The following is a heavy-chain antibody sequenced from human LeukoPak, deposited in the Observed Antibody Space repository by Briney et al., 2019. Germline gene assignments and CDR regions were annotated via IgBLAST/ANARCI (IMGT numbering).Heavy chain of an antibody. V-gene: IGHV4-59*12. Sequence: SETLSLTCTVPGGSISSYYWSWIRQPPGKGLEWIGYIYYSGSTNYNPSLKSRVTMSVDTSKNQFSLKLSSVTAADTAVYYCARGVHLASRQAVHFDYWGQGTLVTVSS. D-gene: IGHD2-15*01. CDR3: ARGVHLASRQAVHFDY. CDR1: GGSISSYY. CDR2: IYYSGST. J-gene: IGHJ4*02.